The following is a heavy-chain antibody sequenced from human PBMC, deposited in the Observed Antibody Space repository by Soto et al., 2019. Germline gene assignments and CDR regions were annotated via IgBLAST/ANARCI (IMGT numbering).Heavy chain of an antibody. J-gene: IGHJ6*02. CDR2: IYYSGST. CDR1: GGSISSGGYY. Sequence: PSETLSLTCTVSGGSISSGGYYWSWIRQHPGKGLEWIGYIYYSGSTYYNPSLKSRVTISVDTSKNQFSLKLSSVTAADTAVYYCARAELERESDYYYYYGMDVWGQGTTVTVLL. D-gene: IGHD1-1*01. CDR3: ARAELERESDYYYYYGMDV. V-gene: IGHV4-31*03.